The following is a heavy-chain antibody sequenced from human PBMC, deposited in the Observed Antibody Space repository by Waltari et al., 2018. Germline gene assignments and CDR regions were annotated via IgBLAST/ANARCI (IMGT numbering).Heavy chain of an antibody. Sequence: EVQLVESGGDLVQPGGSLKLSCAASGFTFPDSTMHWVRQASGKGLEWVGRIRNKADTYATAYTASVKGRFTISRDDSKNTTYLQMNSLKTEDTAVYYCARLAYCGGDCARTLDYWGQGTLVTVSS. CDR3: ARLAYCGGDCARTLDY. CDR2: IRNKADTYAT. D-gene: IGHD2-21*01. CDR1: GFTFPDST. J-gene: IGHJ4*02. V-gene: IGHV3-73*01.